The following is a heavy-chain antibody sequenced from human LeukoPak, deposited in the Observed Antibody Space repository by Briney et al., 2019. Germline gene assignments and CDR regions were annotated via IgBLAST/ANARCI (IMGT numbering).Heavy chain of an antibody. Sequence: PGGSLRLSCAASGFCFSICTMSWVRQAPGKGLEWVSAISSGGSYIYYADSVKGRFTISRDNAKTSLYLQMNSLRTEDTAVYYCARPRTYSSDLDAFDIWGQGTMVTVSS. J-gene: IGHJ3*02. CDR3: ARPRTYSSDLDAFDI. CDR2: ISSGGSYI. CDR1: GFCFSICT. D-gene: IGHD5-18*01. V-gene: IGHV3-21*01.